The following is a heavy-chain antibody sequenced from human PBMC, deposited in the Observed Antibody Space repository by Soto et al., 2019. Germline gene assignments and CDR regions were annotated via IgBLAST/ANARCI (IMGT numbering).Heavy chain of an antibody. Sequence: QVQLVQSGAEVKKPGASVKVSCKASGYTFTSYGIIWVRQAPGQGLEWMGWISAYNGNTHYAQKLQGRVTMTTDTSTSTADMELRSLRSDDTAVYYCARDRGSYARDYWGQGTLVTVSS. CDR1: GYTFTSYG. CDR3: ARDRGSYARDY. CDR2: ISAYNGNT. J-gene: IGHJ4*02. V-gene: IGHV1-18*01. D-gene: IGHD1-26*01.